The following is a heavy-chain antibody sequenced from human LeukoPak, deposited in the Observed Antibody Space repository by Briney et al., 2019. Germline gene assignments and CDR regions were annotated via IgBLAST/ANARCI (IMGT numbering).Heavy chain of an antibody. CDR2: IRYDGSNK. J-gene: IGHJ3*02. CDR3: AREGSYGDWNAFDI. Sequence: GGSLRLSCAASGFTFSSYGMHWVRQAPGKGLEWVAFIRYDGSNKYYADSVKGRFTISRDNSKNTLYLQMNSLRAEDTAVYYCAREGSYGDWNAFDIWGQGTMVTVSS. V-gene: IGHV3-30*02. CDR1: GFTFSSYG. D-gene: IGHD4-17*01.